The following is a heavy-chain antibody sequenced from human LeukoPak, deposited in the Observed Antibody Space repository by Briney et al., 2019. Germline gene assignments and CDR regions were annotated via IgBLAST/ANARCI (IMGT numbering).Heavy chain of an antibody. D-gene: IGHD6-13*01. J-gene: IGHJ4*02. CDR2: ISSSGSML. CDR3: TRRPYSSSWYYFDY. V-gene: IGHV3-48*04. CDR1: GFTFSSYS. Sequence: GGSLRLSCAASGFTFSSYSMHWVRQAPGKGLEWLSYISSSGSMLHYADSVEGRLTISRDNAKNSLYLQMSSLRGEDTAVYYCTRRPYSSSWYYFDYWGQGTLVTVSS.